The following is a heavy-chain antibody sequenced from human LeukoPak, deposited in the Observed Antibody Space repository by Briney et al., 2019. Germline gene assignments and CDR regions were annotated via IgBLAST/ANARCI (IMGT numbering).Heavy chain of an antibody. CDR2: IIPIFGTA. J-gene: IGHJ6*04. V-gene: IGHV1-69*01. D-gene: IGHD3-10*01. CDR1: GGTFSSYA. CDR3: ARATRMVRGVIGYYYYGMDV. Sequence: ASVKVFCKASGGTFSSYAISWVRQAPGQGLEWMGGIIPIFGTANYAQKFQGRVTITADESTSTAYMELSSLRSEDTAVYYCARATRMVRGVIGYYYYGMDVWGKGTTVTVSS.